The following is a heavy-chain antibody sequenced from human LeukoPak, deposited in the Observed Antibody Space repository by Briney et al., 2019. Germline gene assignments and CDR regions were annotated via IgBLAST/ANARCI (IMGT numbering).Heavy chain of an antibody. Sequence: PGRSLRLSCAASGFTFSNYVMHWVRQAPGKGLEWVAVISHDGRTEYFADTVKGRFTISRDNSKNTVYLQMTSLRPEDTSVYCCSRPRTSISYYRPGDGALDTWGQGTLVTVSS. CDR1: GFTFSNYV. V-gene: IGHV3-30*04. D-gene: IGHD2/OR15-2a*01. J-gene: IGHJ3*02. CDR2: ISHDGRTE. CDR3: SRPRTSISYYRPGDGALDT.